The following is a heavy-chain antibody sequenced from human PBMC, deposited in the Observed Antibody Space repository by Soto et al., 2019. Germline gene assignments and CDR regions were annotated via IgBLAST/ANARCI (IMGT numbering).Heavy chain of an antibody. V-gene: IGHV3-74*01. D-gene: IGHD2-15*01. CDR1: GFTFSSYW. J-gene: IGHJ6*02. CDR2: INSDGSST. CDR3: ARAYCSGGSCEPHYSNYYYYYGMDV. Sequence: GGSLRLSCAASGFTFSSYWMHWVRQAPGKGLVWVSRINSDGSSTSYADSVKGRFTISRDNAKNTLYLQMNSLRAEDTAVYYCARAYCSGGSCEPHYSNYYYYYGMDVWGQGTTVTVSS.